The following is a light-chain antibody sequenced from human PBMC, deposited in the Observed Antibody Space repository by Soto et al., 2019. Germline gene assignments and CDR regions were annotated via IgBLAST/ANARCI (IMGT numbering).Light chain of an antibody. V-gene: IGLV2-14*01. CDR1: SNDIGGYNY. Sequence: QSALTQPASVSGSPGQSITISCTGTSNDIGGYNYVSWYQQHPGKAPKLMIFDVSNRPSGVSYRFSGSKSGNTASLTISGLQAEDEADYYCSSYSSTTTRVFGTGTKLTVL. CDR2: DVS. CDR3: SSYSSTTTRV. J-gene: IGLJ1*01.